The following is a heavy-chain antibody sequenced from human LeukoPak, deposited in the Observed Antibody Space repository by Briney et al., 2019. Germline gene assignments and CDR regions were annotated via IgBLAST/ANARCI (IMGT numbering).Heavy chain of an antibody. Sequence: SVKVSCKASGGTFSSYTISWVRQAPGQGLEWMGRIIPILGIANYAQKSQGRVTITADKSTSTAYMELSSLRSEDTAVYYCARGSSGGESIDYWGQGTLVTVSS. V-gene: IGHV1-69*02. CDR3: ARGSSGGESIDY. CDR2: IIPILGIA. D-gene: IGHD2-21*01. J-gene: IGHJ4*02. CDR1: GGTFSSYT.